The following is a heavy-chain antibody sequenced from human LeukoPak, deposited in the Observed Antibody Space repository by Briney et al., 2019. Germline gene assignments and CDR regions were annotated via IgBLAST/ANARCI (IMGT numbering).Heavy chain of an antibody. CDR2: INPNSGGT. J-gene: IGHJ3*02. D-gene: IGHD1-1*01. Sequence: GASVKVSCKASGYTFTGYYMHWVRQAPGQGLEWMGWINPNSGGTNYAQKFQGRVTMTRDTSISTAYMELSRLRSDDTAVYYCARPYNWNGDDAFDIWGQGTMVTVSS. CDR3: ARPYNWNGDDAFDI. V-gene: IGHV1-2*02. CDR1: GYTFTGYY.